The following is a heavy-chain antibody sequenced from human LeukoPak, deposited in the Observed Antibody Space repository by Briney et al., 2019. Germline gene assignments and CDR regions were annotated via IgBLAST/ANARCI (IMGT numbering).Heavy chain of an antibody. CDR3: AKDRGYCTSTSCRGVDY. Sequence: GGSLRLSCAASGFTFSNYGMHWVRQAPGKGLEWVAVISYDGSNKYYADSVKGRFTISRDNSKNTLYLQMNSLRAEDTAVYYCAKDRGYCTSTSCRGVDYWGQGTLVTASS. CDR1: GFTFSNYG. CDR2: ISYDGSNK. D-gene: IGHD2-2*01. J-gene: IGHJ4*02. V-gene: IGHV3-30*18.